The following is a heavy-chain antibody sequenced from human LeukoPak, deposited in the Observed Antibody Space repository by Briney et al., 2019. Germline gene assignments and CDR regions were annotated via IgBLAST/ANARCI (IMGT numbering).Heavy chain of an antibody. J-gene: IGHJ4*02. CDR3: ARDQYDTWSRRGNFDS. Sequence: GGSLRLPCVASGFAFGKYWMSWVRQAPGKGLEWVANIKLDGSEKNYVDSVKGRFTISRDNTMNSLYLQMNSLRAEDTAVFYCARDQYDTWSRRGNFDSWGQGTLVIVSS. D-gene: IGHD3-3*01. CDR1: GFAFGKYW. CDR2: IKLDGSEK. V-gene: IGHV3-7*03.